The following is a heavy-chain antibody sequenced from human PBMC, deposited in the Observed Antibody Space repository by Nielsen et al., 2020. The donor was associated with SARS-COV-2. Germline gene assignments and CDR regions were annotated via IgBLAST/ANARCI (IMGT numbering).Heavy chain of an antibody. CDR2: ISSSSSTI. CDR3: ATLGDSSSWCLGYYGMDV. D-gene: IGHD6-13*01. Sequence: GSLRLSCAASGFTFSSYSMNWVRQAPGKGLEWVSYISSSSSTIYYADSVKGRFTISRDNAKNSLYLQMNSLRAEDTALYYCATLGDSSSWCLGYYGMDVWGQGTTVTVSS. V-gene: IGHV3-48*04. J-gene: IGHJ6*02. CDR1: GFTFSSYS.